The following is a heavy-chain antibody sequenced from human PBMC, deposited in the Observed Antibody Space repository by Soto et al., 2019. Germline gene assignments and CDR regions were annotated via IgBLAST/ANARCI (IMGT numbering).Heavy chain of an antibody. CDR3: ARTVGAAYYFDF. Sequence: QVQLQESGPGLVKPSETLSLTCTVSGDSMTKYYWSWIRQPAGKGLEWIGRVYMSGSTNYNPSLKSRVTMSIDTSNNHFSLDLKSVTAADTAVYYCARTVGAAYYFDFWGQGALVTVPS. D-gene: IGHD1-26*01. V-gene: IGHV4-4*07. CDR1: GDSMTKYY. CDR2: VYMSGST. J-gene: IGHJ4*02.